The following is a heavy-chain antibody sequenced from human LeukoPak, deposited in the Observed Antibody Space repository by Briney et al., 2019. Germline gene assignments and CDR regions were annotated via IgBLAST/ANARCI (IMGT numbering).Heavy chain of an antibody. CDR1: GGSISSSSYY. Sequence: SETLSLTCTVSGGSISSSSYYWGWIRQPPGKGLEWIGSIYYSGSTYYNPSLKSRVTISVDTSKNQFSLKLNSVTAADTAVYYCARLCPPRRAGGYDYWGQGTLVTVSS. J-gene: IGHJ4*02. CDR3: ARLCPPRRAGGYDY. V-gene: IGHV4-39*01. CDR2: IYYSGST. D-gene: IGHD2-8*02.